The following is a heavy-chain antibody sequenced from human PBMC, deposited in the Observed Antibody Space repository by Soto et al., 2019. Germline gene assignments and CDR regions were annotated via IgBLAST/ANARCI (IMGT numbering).Heavy chain of an antibody. Sequence: GASVKVSCKASGYTFTRYGISWVRQAPGQGLEWMGWISGYSGDTNYAQKFQGRVSMTIDTSTTTAYMELRSLTSDDTAVYYCAKNGQPPYYYYGLDVWG. D-gene: IGHD2-8*01. V-gene: IGHV1-18*01. CDR3: AKNGQPPYYYYGLDV. CDR1: GYTFTRYG. CDR2: ISGYSGDT. J-gene: IGHJ6*02.